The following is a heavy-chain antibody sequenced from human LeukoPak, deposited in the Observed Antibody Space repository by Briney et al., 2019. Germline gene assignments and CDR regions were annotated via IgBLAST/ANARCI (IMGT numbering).Heavy chain of an antibody. CDR1: GFTFSSYG. CDR3: AKDNDYYGSGSYFVFGLDY. V-gene: IGHV3-30*18. D-gene: IGHD3-10*01. Sequence: GGSLRLSCAASGFTFSSYGMHWVRQVPGQGLEWVAVISYDGSNKHYADSVKGRFTISRDNSKNTLYLQMNSLRAEDTAVYYCAKDNDYYGSGSYFVFGLDYWGQGTLVTVSS. CDR2: ISYDGSNK. J-gene: IGHJ4*02.